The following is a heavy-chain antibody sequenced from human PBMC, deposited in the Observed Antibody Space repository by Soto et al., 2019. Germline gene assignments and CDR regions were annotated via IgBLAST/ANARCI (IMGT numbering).Heavy chain of an antibody. D-gene: IGHD3-16*01. J-gene: IGHJ6*03. V-gene: IGHV3-7*01. CDR2: INQDESQK. CDR3: ARFARGAYYMDV. Sequence: ESGGDLVQPGGSLRLSCAASGFTFGSYWMSWVRQAPGKGLQWVANINQDESQKYYVDSLKGRFAISRDNAKNLQYLQMNGLTTEDTAVYYCARFARGAYYMDVWGKGTTVSVSS. CDR1: GFTFGSYW.